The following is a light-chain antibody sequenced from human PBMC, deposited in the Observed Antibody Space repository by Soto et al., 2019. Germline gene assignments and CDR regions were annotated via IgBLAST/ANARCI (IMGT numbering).Light chain of an antibody. V-gene: IGLV1-47*01. J-gene: IGLJ3*02. CDR1: SYNIGSNY. Sequence: QSVLTQPPSASGTPGQRVTISCSGSSYNIGSNYVYWYQQLPGTAPKLLIYRNNQRPSGVRDRFSGSKSGTSASLAISGLRSEDEADYYCAAWDDSLNWVFGGGTKLTVL. CDR3: AAWDDSLNWV. CDR2: RNN.